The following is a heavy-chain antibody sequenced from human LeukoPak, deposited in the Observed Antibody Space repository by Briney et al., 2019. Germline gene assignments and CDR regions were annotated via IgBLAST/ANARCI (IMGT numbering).Heavy chain of an antibody. CDR3: AKDIGDSSSGYFDY. CDR2: ISWNSGSI. D-gene: IGHD6-6*01. J-gene: IGHJ4*02. V-gene: IGHV3-9*01. CDR1: GFTFDDYA. Sequence: GRSLRLSCAASGFTFDDYAMHWVRQAPGKGLEWVSGISWNSGSIGYADSVEGRFTISRDNAKNSLYLQMNSLRAEDTALYYCAKDIGDSSSGYFDYWGQGTLVTVSS.